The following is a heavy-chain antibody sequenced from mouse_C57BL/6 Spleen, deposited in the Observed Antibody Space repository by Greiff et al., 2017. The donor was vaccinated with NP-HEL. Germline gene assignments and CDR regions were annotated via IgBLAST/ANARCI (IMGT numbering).Heavy chain of an antibody. V-gene: IGHV1-15*01. J-gene: IGHJ4*01. CDR1: GYTFTDYE. D-gene: IGHD1-2*01. CDR3: TRFLRPYAMNY. CDR2: IDPETGGT. Sequence: VQLQQSGAELVRPGASVTLSCKASGYTFTDYEMHWVKQTPVHGLEWIGAIDPETGGTAYNQKFKGKAILTADKSSSTAYMELRSLPSEDSAVYYCTRFLRPYAMNYWGQGTSVTVSS.